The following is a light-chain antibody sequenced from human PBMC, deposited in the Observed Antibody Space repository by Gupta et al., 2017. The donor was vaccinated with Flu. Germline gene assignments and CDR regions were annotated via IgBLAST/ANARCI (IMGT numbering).Light chain of an antibody. J-gene: IGKJ4*01. Sequence: EIVMTPSPSTLSVSPGERATLSCRASQSVNSKLAWYQQKRGQAPRLLIFGASTRATGVPDRFSGSGSGTEFTLTISGLQSEEFAIYHCQQDNNWPLTFGGGTKVEIK. CDR1: QSVNSK. CDR3: QQDNNWPLT. CDR2: GAS. V-gene: IGKV3-15*01.